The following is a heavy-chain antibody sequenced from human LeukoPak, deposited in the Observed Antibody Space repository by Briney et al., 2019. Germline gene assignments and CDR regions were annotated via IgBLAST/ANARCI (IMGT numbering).Heavy chain of an antibody. J-gene: IGHJ4*02. CDR3: AREPFDILTGGFDY. CDR1: GGSISSYY. CDR2: IYYSGST. V-gene: IGHV4-59*12. D-gene: IGHD3-9*01. Sequence: SETLSLTCTVSGGSISSYYWSWIRLPPGKGLEWIGYIYYSGSTNYNPSLKSRVTISVDTSKNQFSLKLSSVTAADTAVYYCAREPFDILTGGFDYWGQGTLVIVSS.